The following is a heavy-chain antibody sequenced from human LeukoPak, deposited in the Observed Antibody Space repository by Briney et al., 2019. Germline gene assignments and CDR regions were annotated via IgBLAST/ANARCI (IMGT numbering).Heavy chain of an antibody. D-gene: IGHD3-9*01. CDR1: GFTFGDYA. CDR2: IRSKAYGGTT. Sequence: GRSLRLSCTASGFTFGDYAMSWFRQAPGKGLEWVGFIRSKAYGGTTEYAASVKGRFTISRDDSKSIAYLQMNSLKTEDTAVYYCTRDEDYDILTGYYFDYWGQGTLVTVSS. V-gene: IGHV3-49*03. CDR3: TRDEDYDILTGYYFDY. J-gene: IGHJ4*02.